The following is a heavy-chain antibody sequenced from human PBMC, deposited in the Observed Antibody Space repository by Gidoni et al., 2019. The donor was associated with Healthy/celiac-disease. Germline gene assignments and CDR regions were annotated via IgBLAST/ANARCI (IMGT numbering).Heavy chain of an antibody. Sequence: EVQLVESGGGLVQPGRSLRLSCTASGFTFGDYAMSWFRQAPGKGLEWVGFIRSKAYGGTTEYAASVKGRFTISRDDSKSIAYLQMNSLKTEDTAVYYCTRGGVVPAANYYFDYWGQGTLVTVSS. D-gene: IGHD2-2*01. CDR2: IRSKAYGGTT. V-gene: IGHV3-49*03. J-gene: IGHJ4*02. CDR3: TRGGVVPAANYYFDY. CDR1: GFTFGDYA.